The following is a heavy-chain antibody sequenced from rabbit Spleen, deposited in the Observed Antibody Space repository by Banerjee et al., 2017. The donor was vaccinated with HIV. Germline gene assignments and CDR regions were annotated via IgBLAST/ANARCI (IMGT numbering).Heavy chain of an antibody. Sequence: QQLVESGGGLVKPGASLTLTCKASGFSFSSGYYMSWVRQAPGKGLEWIGCIGTGSGRTYYASWAKGRFTISKTSSTTVTLQATSLTAADTATYFCARDTGSSFSSYGMDLWGPGTLVTVS. CDR1: GFSFSSGYY. J-gene: IGHJ6*01. D-gene: IGHD8-1*01. V-gene: IGHV1S40*01. CDR2: IGTGSGRT. CDR3: ARDTGSSFSSYGMDL.